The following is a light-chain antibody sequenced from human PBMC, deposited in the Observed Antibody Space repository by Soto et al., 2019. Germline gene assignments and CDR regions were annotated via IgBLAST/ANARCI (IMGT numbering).Light chain of an antibody. J-gene: IGLJ1*01. CDR2: DVS. V-gene: IGLV2-14*01. Sequence: QSALTQPASVSGSPGQSITISCTGTSSDVGGYNYVSWYQQHPGKAPKLMIYDVSNRPSGVSNRFSGSKSGNTASLTISGLQAEDEAEYYCSSYSSSSTRDVFGTGTKVTVL. CDR3: SSYSSSSTRDV. CDR1: SSDVGGYNY.